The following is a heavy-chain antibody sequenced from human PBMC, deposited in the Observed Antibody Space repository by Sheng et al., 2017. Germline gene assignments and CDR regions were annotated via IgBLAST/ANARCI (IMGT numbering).Heavy chain of an antibody. J-gene: IGHJ4*02. V-gene: IGHV3-21*01. CDR1: GFTFSSYS. CDR2: ISSSSSYI. CDR3: ASLSGDVRFLEWLEVDY. Sequence: EVQLVESGGRPGQALGGSLRLSCAASGFTFSSYSMNWVRQAPGKGLEWVSSISSSSSYIYYADSVKGRFTISRDNAKNSLYLQMNSLRAEDTAVYYCASLSGDVRFLEWLEVDYWGQGTLVTVSS. D-gene: IGHD3-3*01.